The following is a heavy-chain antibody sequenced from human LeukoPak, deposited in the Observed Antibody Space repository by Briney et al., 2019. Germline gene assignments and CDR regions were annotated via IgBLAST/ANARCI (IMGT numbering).Heavy chain of an antibody. V-gene: IGHV4-59*01. D-gene: IGHD6-19*01. CDR3: ARAVAAPGAFDI. CDR1: GGSISGYY. Sequence: SETLSLTCIVSGGSISGYYWSWIRQPPGKGLEWIGYIYYSGSTNYNPSLKSRVTISVDTSKNQFSLKLTSVTAADTAVYYCARAVAAPGAFDIWGQGTMVTVSS. CDR2: IYYSGST. J-gene: IGHJ3*02.